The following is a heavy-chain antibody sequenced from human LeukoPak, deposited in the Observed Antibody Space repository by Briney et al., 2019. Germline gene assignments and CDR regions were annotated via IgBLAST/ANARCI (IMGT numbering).Heavy chain of an antibody. CDR2: IYSGGST. D-gene: IGHD3-22*01. J-gene: IGHJ4*02. CDR3: ARGYYDSSGYPFDY. CDR1: GFTVSSNY. V-gene: IGHV3-53*01. Sequence: GGSLRLSGAASGFTVSSNYMSWVRKAPGKGLEGVSVIYSGGSTYYADSVKGRFTISRDNSKNTLYLQMNSLRAEDTAVYYCARGYYDSSGYPFDYWGQGTLVTVSS.